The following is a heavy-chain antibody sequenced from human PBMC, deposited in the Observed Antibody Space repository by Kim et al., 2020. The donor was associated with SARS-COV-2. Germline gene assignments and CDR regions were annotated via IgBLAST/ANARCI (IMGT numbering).Heavy chain of an antibody. Sequence: SETLSLTCTVSGGSISSGGYYWSWIRQHPGKGLEWIGYIYYSGSTYYNPSLESRVTISVDTSKNQFSLKLSSVTAADTAVYYCARGTYYYDSSGYYLGGSRVYYFDYWGQGTLVTVSS. CDR3: ARGTYYYDSSGYYLGGSRVYYFDY. D-gene: IGHD3-22*01. CDR2: IYYSGST. J-gene: IGHJ4*02. CDR1: GGSISSGGYY. V-gene: IGHV4-31*03.